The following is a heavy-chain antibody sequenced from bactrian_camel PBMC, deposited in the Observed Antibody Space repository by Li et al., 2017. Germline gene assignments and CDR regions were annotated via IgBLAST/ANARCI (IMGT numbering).Heavy chain of an antibody. V-gene: IGHV3S6*01. Sequence: HVQLVESGGGSVQPGGYLRLSCAASEYTSSDYCMAWFRQAPGKGLEWVSSIETGGRAKYADFVKGRFAISRGNVPNTVHLQMNSLKPEDTAMYYCGTVDCGTGSARLLGQGTQVTVS. J-gene: IGHJ4*01. CDR1: EYTSSDYC. CDR2: IETGGRA. D-gene: IGHD5*01.